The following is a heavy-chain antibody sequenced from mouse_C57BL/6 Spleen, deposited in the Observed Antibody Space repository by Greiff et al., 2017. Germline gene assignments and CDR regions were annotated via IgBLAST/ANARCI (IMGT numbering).Heavy chain of an antibody. CDR3: ARDGRLDY. CDR1: GYTFTSYW. J-gene: IGHJ2*01. D-gene: IGHD1-1*01. CDR2: IDPSDSYT. V-gene: IGHV1-50*01. Sequence: QVQLQQPGAELVKPGASVKLSCKASGYTFTSYWMQWVKQRPGQGLEWIGEIDPSDSYTNYNQKFKGKATLTVDTSSSTAYIQLSSLTSEDSAVYYCARDGRLDYWGQGTTLTVSS.